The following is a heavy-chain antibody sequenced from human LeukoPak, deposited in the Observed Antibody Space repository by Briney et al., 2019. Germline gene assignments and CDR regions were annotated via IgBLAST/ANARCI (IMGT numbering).Heavy chain of an antibody. D-gene: IGHD6-19*01. Sequence: ASVKVSCKASGYTFTSYGISWVRQAPGQGLEWMGWISAYNGNTNYAQKLQGRVTMTTDTSTGTAYMELRSLRSDDTAVYYCARSAVAGPYYYYGMDVWGQGTTVTVSS. CDR1: GYTFTSYG. V-gene: IGHV1-18*01. CDR3: ARSAVAGPYYYYGMDV. J-gene: IGHJ6*02. CDR2: ISAYNGNT.